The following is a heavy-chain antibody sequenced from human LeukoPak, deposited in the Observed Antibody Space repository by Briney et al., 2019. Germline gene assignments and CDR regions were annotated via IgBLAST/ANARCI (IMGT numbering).Heavy chain of an antibody. Sequence: ASVKVSCKASGYTFISYGISWVRQAPGQGLEWMGWISAYKGNPNYAQKLQGRVTMTTDTSTSTAYMELRSLRSDDTAVYYCARVGGGYCRGGSCYSGYAFDIWGQGTMVIVSS. V-gene: IGHV1-18*01. CDR3: ARVGGGYCRGGSCYSGYAFDI. CDR1: GYTFISYG. CDR2: ISAYKGNP. J-gene: IGHJ3*02. D-gene: IGHD2-15*01.